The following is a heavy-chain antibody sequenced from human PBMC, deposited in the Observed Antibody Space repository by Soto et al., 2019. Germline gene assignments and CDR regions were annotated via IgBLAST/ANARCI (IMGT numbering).Heavy chain of an antibody. CDR2: ITGSSDYT. Sequence: GGSLRLSCAASGFTFSSYSMNWFRQATGKGLEWVSSITGSSDYTYYSGSVTGRFTISRDNANNSLFLKMNSLRGEDTAVYYCARDHEYTSGWSHGMDVWGQGTTVTVSS. CDR1: GFTFSSYS. D-gene: IGHD6-19*01. V-gene: IGHV3-21*01. J-gene: IGHJ6*02. CDR3: ARDHEYTSGWSHGMDV.